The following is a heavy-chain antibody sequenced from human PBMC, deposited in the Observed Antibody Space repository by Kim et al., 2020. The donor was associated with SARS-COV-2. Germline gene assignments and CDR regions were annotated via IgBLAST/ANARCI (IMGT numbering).Heavy chain of an antibody. CDR1: GYTFTSYG. CDR3: ARDPGYYGSGSYYFSFDY. CDR2: ISAYNGNT. J-gene: IGHJ4*02. Sequence: ASVKVSCKASGYTFTSYGISWVRQAPGQGLEWMGWISAYNGNTNYAQKLQGRVTMTTDTSTSTAYMELRSLRSDDTAVYYRARDPGYYGSGSYYFSFDYWGQGTLVTVSS. D-gene: IGHD3-10*01. V-gene: IGHV1-18*01.